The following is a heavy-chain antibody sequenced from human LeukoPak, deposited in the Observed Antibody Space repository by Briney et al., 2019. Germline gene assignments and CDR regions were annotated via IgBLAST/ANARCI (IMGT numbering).Heavy chain of an antibody. Sequence: PGGSLRLSCAASGFTFSNYWMHWVRQAPGKGLVWVSRINSDGINTSYADSVKGRFTISRDNAKNSLYLQMNSLRAEDTAVYYCARDWIWPQIDYWGQGTLVTVSS. V-gene: IGHV3-74*01. CDR1: GFTFSNYW. D-gene: IGHD2-2*03. CDR2: INSDGINT. CDR3: ARDWIWPQIDY. J-gene: IGHJ4*02.